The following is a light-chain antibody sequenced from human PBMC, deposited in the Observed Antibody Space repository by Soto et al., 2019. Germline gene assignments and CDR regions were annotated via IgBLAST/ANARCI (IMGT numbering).Light chain of an antibody. J-gene: IGKJ1*01. CDR2: GAS. CDR3: QQYNNWLRT. CDR1: QSVSSN. Sequence: EIVMTQSPATLSVSPGERATLSCRASQSVSSNLAWYQQKPGQAPRLLIYGASTRATGIPARFSGSGSGTEFTLPISSLQFEDFAVYSCQQYNNWLRTSGKGTKLDIK. V-gene: IGKV3-15*01.